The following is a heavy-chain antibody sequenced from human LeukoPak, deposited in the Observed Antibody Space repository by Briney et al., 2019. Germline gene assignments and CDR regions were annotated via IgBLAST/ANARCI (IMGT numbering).Heavy chain of an antibody. CDR3: ARGCNSASCPP. Sequence: GASVKVSCKASGYTFTSYDINWVRQATGQGLEWTGWMNPNSGNTGYAQKFQGRVTITRDTSISTAYMELSSLRSEDTAVYYCARGCNSASCPPWGQGTLVTVSS. CDR2: MNPNSGNT. CDR1: GYTFTSYD. D-gene: IGHD2-2*01. V-gene: IGHV1-8*03. J-gene: IGHJ5*02.